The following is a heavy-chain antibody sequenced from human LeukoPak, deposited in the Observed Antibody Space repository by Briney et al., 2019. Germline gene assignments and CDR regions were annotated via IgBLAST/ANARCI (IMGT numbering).Heavy chain of an antibody. D-gene: IGHD2-2*03. V-gene: IGHV1-69*13. CDR1: GGNFSSYA. CDR3: ASGYCSSTSCYGTSGDFQH. CDR2: IIPIFGTA. Sequence: SVKVSCKASGGNFSSYAISWVRQAPGQGLEWMRGIIPIFGTATYAQKFQGRVTITADESTSTAYMELSSLRSEDTAVYYCASGYCSSTSCYGTSGDFQHWGQGTLVTVSS. J-gene: IGHJ1*01.